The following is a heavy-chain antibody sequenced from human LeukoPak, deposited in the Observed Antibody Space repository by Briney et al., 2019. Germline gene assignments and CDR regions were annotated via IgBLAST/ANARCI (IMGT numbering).Heavy chain of an antibody. CDR2: MYSSGTT. V-gene: IGHV4-61*02. J-gene: IGHJ3*02. CDR1: GGSISSGSYS. D-gene: IGHD6-19*01. Sequence: SQTLSLTCTVSGGSISSGSYSWNWIRQPAGKGLEWIGRMYSSGTTNYNPSLKSRVTISVDTSKNQFSLKLSSVTAADTAVYYCARVSGRRRGWSDAFDIWGQGTMVTVSS. CDR3: ARVSGRRRGWSDAFDI.